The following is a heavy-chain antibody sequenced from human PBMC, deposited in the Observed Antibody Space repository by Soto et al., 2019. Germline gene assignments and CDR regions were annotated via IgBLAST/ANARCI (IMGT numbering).Heavy chain of an antibody. D-gene: IGHD6-6*01. Sequence: ASVKVSCKASGYTFTSYYMHWVRQAPGQGLEWMGIINPSGGSTSYAQKFQGRVTMTRDTSTSTVYMELSSLRSEDTAVYYCASASSSWAPFDYWGQGTLVTVSS. CDR2: INPSGGST. J-gene: IGHJ4*02. CDR1: GYTFTSYY. CDR3: ASASSSWAPFDY. V-gene: IGHV1-46*03.